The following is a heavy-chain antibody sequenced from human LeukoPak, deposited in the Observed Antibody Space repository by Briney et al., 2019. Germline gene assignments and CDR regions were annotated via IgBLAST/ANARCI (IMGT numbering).Heavy chain of an antibody. CDR2: IKSKTDGGTT. CDR3: TTDLFRWFGELPYY. Sequence: PGGSPRLSCAASGFTFSNAWMSWVRQAPGKGLEWVGRIKSKTDGGTTDYAAPVKGRFTISRDDSKNTLYLQMNSLKTEDTAVYYCTTDLFRWFGELPYYWGQGTLVTVSS. J-gene: IGHJ4*02. D-gene: IGHD3-10*01. CDR1: GFTFSNAW. V-gene: IGHV3-15*01.